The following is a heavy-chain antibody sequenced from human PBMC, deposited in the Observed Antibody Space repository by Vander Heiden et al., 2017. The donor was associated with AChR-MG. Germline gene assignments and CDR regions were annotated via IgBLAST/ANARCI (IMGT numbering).Heavy chain of an antibody. CDR3: AKDQGAFDI. CDR1: GFTFSSYG. CDR2: ISYDGSNK. J-gene: IGHJ3*02. Sequence: QVQLVESGGGVVQPGRSLRLSCAASGFTFSSYGMHWVRQAPGKGLEWVAVISYDGSNKYYADSVKGRFTISRDNSKNTLYLQMNSLRAEDTAVYYCAKDQGAFDIWGQGTMVTVSS. V-gene: IGHV3-30*18.